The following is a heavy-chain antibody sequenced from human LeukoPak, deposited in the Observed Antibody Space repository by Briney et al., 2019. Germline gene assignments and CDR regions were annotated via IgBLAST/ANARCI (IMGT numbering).Heavy chain of an antibody. J-gene: IGHJ6*02. CDR1: GFTFSTYW. CDR3: ARFGVPYGVDV. D-gene: IGHD3-16*01. CDR2: IKPDGSEK. V-gene: IGHV3-7*04. Sequence: GGSLRLSCAASGFTFSTYWMGWVRQGPGKGLEWVANIKPDGSEKDYVDSLKGRFTISRDNAKNSLYLQVSSLRAEDTAVYYCARFGVPYGVDVWGQGTTVTVSS.